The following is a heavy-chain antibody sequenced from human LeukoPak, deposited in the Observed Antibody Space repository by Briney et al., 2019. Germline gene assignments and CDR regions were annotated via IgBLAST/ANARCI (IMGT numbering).Heavy chain of an antibody. CDR1: GGSISSYY. J-gene: IGHJ4*02. Sequence: SETLSLTCTVSGGSISSYYWSWIRQPPGKGLEWIGYIYYSGSTNYNPSLKRRVTISVDTSKNQFSLKLSSVTAADTAVYYCARGPYRSIAARPNPFDYWGQGTLVTVSS. CDR2: IYYSGST. CDR3: ARGPYRSIAARPNPFDY. D-gene: IGHD6-6*01. V-gene: IGHV4-59*01.